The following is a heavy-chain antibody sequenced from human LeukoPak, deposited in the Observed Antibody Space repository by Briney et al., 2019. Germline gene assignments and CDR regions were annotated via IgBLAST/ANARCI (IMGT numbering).Heavy chain of an antibody. CDR1: GYTFSDYY. CDR3: ARDLRLAGGDY. V-gene: IGHV1-2*02. D-gene: IGHD3-10*01. Sequence: ASVKVSCKASGYTFSDYYIHWVRQAPGQGLEWMGWIKPNSGGTNYAQKFQGRVTMTRDTSISTTYMELTRLRSDDTAVYYCARDLRLAGGDYWGQGTLVTVSS. J-gene: IGHJ4*02. CDR2: IKPNSGGT.